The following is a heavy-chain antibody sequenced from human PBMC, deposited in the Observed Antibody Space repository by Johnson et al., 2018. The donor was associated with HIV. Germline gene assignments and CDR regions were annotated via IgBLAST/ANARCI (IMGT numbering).Heavy chain of an antibody. Sequence: QVQLVESGGGVVQPGGSLRLSCAASGFTFRAYGIHWVRQAPGKGLEWVAFIRFGGSQKYYADSVKGRFTISRDNAKNTLYLQMNSLRADDTAVYYCAKGWRNLWPTGEGAFDVWGQGTMVTVSS. D-gene: IGHD1-7*01. V-gene: IGHV3-30*02. CDR3: AKGWRNLWPTGEGAFDV. CDR2: IRFGGSQK. J-gene: IGHJ3*01. CDR1: GFTFRAYG.